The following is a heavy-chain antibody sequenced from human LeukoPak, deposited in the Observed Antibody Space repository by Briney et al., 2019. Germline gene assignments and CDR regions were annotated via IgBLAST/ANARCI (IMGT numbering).Heavy chain of an antibody. J-gene: IGHJ4*02. CDR2: ISGSSSYI. V-gene: IGHV3-21*01. CDR1: GFTFSSYS. Sequence: GGSLRLSCAASGFTFSSYSMKWVRQAPGKGLEWVSSISGSSSYIYYADSVQGRFTISRDNAKNSLYLQMNSLRAEDTAVYYCARGGGYCGGDCYGIDYWGQGALVTVSS. D-gene: IGHD2-21*01. CDR3: ARGGGYCGGDCYGIDY.